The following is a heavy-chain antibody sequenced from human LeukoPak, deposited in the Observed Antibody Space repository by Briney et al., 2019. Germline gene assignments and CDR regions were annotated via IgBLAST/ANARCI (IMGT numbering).Heavy chain of an antibody. J-gene: IGHJ6*03. CDR1: GGSFSGYY. CDR3: ARGPQYYDILTDQAQKDAVDYYYYYMDV. D-gene: IGHD3-9*01. CDR2: INHSGST. Sequence: SETLSLTCAVYGGSFSGYYWSWIRQPPGKGLEWIGEINHSGSTNYNPSLTSRVTISVDTSKNQSSLKLSSVTAADTAVYYCARGPQYYDILTDQAQKDAVDYYYYYMDVWGKGTTVTVSS. V-gene: IGHV4-34*01.